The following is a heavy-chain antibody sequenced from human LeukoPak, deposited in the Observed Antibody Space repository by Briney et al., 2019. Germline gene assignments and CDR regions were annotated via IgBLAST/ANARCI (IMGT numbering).Heavy chain of an antibody. CDR3: ARGPDYYDSSGYPPADFDY. J-gene: IGHJ4*02. V-gene: IGHV3-11*01. D-gene: IGHD3-22*01. CDR1: GFTFSDYY. CDR2: ISSSGSTI. Sequence: PGGSLRLSCAASGFTFSDYYMSWIRQAPGKGLEWVPYISSSGSTIYYADSVKGRFTISRDNAKNSLYLQMNSLRAEDTAVYYCARGPDYYDSSGYPPADFDYWGQGTLVTVSS.